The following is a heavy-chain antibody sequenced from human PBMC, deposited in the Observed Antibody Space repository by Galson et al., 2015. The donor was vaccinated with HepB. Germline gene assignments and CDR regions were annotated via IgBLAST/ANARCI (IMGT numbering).Heavy chain of an antibody. J-gene: IGHJ6*03. CDR1: GYTFTSYY. Sequence: SVKVSCKASGYTFTSYYMHWVRQAPGQGLEWMGIINPSGGSTSYAQKFQGRVTMTRDTSTSTVYMELSSLRSEDTAVYYCARVGVTGRSNYYYYYMDVWGKGTTVTVSS. CDR3: ARVGVTGRSNYYYYYMDV. V-gene: IGHV1-46*01. D-gene: IGHD3-10*01. CDR2: INPSGGST.